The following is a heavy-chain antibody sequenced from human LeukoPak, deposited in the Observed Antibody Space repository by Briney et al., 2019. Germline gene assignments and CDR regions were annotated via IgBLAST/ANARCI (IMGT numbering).Heavy chain of an antibody. CDR3: ARDQNL. J-gene: IGHJ4*02. Sequence: GGSLRLSCAASGFTFSSYGMHWVRQAPGKGLEWVAVISYDGSNKYYADSVKGRFTISRDNSRNTVDLQMNSLRVDDTAVYYCARDQNLWGQGTLVTVSP. D-gene: IGHD2/OR15-2a*01. CDR2: ISYDGSNK. CDR1: GFTFSSYG. V-gene: IGHV3-30*03.